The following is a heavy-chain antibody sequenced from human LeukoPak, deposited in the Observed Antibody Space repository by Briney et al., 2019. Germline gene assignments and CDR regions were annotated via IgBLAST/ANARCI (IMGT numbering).Heavy chain of an antibody. CDR2: ISSSSSYI. Sequence: GGSLRLSCAASGFTFSSYSMNWVRQAPGKGLEWVSSISSSSSYIYYADSVKGRFTISRDNAKNSLYPQMNSLRAEDTAVYYCARVGELRRIAAAGNFDYWGQGTLVTVSS. V-gene: IGHV3-21*01. CDR1: GFTFSSYS. CDR3: ARVGELRRIAAAGNFDY. D-gene: IGHD6-13*01. J-gene: IGHJ4*02.